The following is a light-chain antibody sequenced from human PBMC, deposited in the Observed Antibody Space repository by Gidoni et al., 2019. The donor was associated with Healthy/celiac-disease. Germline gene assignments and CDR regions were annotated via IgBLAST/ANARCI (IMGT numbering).Light chain of an antibody. CDR2: EGN. CDR1: SSDVGSYNL. CDR3: CSYAGSGTWV. Sequence: QSALTQPASVSGAPGQSITISCTGTSSDVGSYNLVSWYQQHPGKAPKLMIYEGNKRPSGVSNRFSGSKSGKTASLTISGLQAEDEADYYCCSYAGSGTWVFGGGTKLTVL. J-gene: IGLJ3*02. V-gene: IGLV2-23*01.